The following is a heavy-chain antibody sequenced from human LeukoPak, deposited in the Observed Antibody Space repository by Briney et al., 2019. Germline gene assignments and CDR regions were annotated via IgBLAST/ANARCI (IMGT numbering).Heavy chain of an antibody. CDR1: GGSISSYY. J-gene: IGHJ4*02. CDR3: ARQTFGYCSGGSCYSGDYFDY. CDR2: IYYSGST. Sequence: SETLSLTCTVSGGSISSYYWSWIRQPPGKGLEWIGYIYYSGSTNYNPSLKSRVTISVDTSKNQFSLKLSSVTAADTAVYYCARQTFGYCSGGSCYSGDYFDYWGQGTLVTVSS. V-gene: IGHV4-59*01. D-gene: IGHD2-15*01.